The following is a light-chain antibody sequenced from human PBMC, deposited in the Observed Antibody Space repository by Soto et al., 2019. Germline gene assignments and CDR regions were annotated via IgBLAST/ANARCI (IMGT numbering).Light chain of an antibody. CDR2: DAS. CDR3: QQRSNWPP. J-gene: IGKJ4*01. CDR1: QSVSSY. Sequence: EIVLTQSPATLSLSPGERDTIYCRASQSVSSYLAWYQQKPGQAPRLLIYDASNRATGIPARFSGSGSGTDFTLTISSLEPEDFAVYYCQQRSNWPPFGGGTKV. V-gene: IGKV3-11*01.